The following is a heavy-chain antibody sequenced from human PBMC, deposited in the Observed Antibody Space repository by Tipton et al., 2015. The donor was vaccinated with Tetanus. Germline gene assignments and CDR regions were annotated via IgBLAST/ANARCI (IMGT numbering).Heavy chain of an antibody. CDR1: GGSLSRYY. D-gene: IGHD4-17*01. CDR3: AKHGDRDTIGHHFDY. CDR2: ISQSGST. Sequence: TLSLTCAVHGGSLSRYYWSWIRQSPGKGLEWIGEISQSGSTKYNPSLKSRVTILADTSKDQFSLRLSSVTAADTALHYCAKHGDRDTIGHHFDYWTQGTLVTVSS. J-gene: IGHJ4*02. V-gene: IGHV4-34*01.